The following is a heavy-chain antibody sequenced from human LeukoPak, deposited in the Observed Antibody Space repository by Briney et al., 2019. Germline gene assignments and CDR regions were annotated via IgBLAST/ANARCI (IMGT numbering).Heavy chain of an antibody. D-gene: IGHD3-3*01. Sequence: PSETLSLTCTVSGGSISSGGYYWSWIRQHPGKGLEWIGYIYYSGSTYYNPSLKSRVTISVDTSKNQFSLKLSSVTAADTAVYYCAREGRFDDFWSGYIDSWGQGILVTVSS. CDR3: AREGRFDDFWSGYIDS. CDR2: IYYSGST. CDR1: GGSISSGGYY. V-gene: IGHV4-31*03. J-gene: IGHJ4*02.